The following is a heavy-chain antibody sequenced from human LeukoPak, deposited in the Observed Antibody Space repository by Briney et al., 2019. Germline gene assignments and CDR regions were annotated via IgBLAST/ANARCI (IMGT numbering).Heavy chain of an antibody. V-gene: IGHV3-33*01. J-gene: IGHJ3*02. CDR2: IWYDGSNK. CDR3: AREGIGAFDI. CDR1: GFTFSSYG. D-gene: IGHD3-10*01. Sequence: GRSLRLSCAASGFTFSSYGMHWVRQAPGKGLEWVAVIWYDGSNKYYADSVKGRFTISRDNSKNTLYLQMNSPRAEDTAVYYCAREGIGAFDIWGQGTMVTVSS.